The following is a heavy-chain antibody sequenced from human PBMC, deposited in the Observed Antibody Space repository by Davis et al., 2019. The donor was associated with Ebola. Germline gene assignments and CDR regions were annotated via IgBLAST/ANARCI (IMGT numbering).Heavy chain of an antibody. Sequence: GESLKISCAASGFTFSSYAMHWVRQAPGKGLEYVSAISSNGGSTYYANSVKGRFTISRDNAKNSLYLQMNSLRAEDTAVYYCAREGDYGDYGYWGQGTLVTVSS. CDR3: AREGDYGDYGY. D-gene: IGHD4-17*01. V-gene: IGHV3-64*01. CDR1: GFTFSSYA. J-gene: IGHJ4*02. CDR2: ISSNGGST.